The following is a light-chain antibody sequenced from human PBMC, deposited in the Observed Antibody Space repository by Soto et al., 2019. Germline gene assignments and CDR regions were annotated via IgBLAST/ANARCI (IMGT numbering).Light chain of an antibody. J-gene: IGKJ5*01. CDR2: GVF. Sequence: EIVLTQSPGTLSLSPGERATLSCRASQSVSRSYLAWYQQKPGQAPRLLIYGVFRRATGIPDRFSGSGSGTDFTLTISRLEPEDFAVYYCQHYGSSPPNTFGQGTRLEIK. CDR3: QHYGSSPPNT. CDR1: QSVSRSY. V-gene: IGKV3-20*01.